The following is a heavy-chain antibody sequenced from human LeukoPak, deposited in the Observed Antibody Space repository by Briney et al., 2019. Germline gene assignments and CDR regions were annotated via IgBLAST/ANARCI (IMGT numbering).Heavy chain of an antibody. D-gene: IGHD5-18*01. CDR2: IYYSGST. J-gene: IGHJ4*02. V-gene: IGHV4-59*01. Sequence: SETLSLTCTVSGGSISSSYWSWIRQPPGKGLEWIGYIYYSGSTNYNPSLKSRVTISVDTSKNQFSLKLSSVTAADTAVYYCARDEYNYGSFGYWGQGTLVTVSS. CDR3: ARDEYNYGSFGY. CDR1: GGSISSSY.